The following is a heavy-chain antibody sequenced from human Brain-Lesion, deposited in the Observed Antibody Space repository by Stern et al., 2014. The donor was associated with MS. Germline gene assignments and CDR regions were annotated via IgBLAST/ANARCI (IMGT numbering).Heavy chain of an antibody. CDR2: IYYSGKP. CDR3: AGEEDIRYCSGGSCTGNWFDP. J-gene: IGHJ5*02. D-gene: IGHD2-15*01. CDR1: GGSVSSTSYA. Sequence: VQLEESGPGLVKPSETLSLTCTVAGGSVSSTSYAWAWIRQPPGQGLEGIGTIYYSGKPYYSPSLKSRLTISLTTSTNHFFLLLGFVTAADTAVYYCAGEEDIRYCSGGSCTGNWFDPWGQGTLVTVSS. V-gene: IGHV4-39*02.